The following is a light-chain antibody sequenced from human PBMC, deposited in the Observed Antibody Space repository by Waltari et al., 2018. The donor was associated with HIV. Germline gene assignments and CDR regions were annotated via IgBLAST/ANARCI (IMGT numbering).Light chain of an antibody. CDR3: QSYDRSLSGYVI. CDR1: SSNIGAGYD. Sequence: QSVLTQPPSVSGAPGQRVTISCTGSSSNIGAGYDVHWYQQLPGTAPKLLIYANSNRPSGVPDRFSASKSGTSASLAITGLQGEDEAEYYCQSYDRSLSGYVIFGGGTKVTVL. J-gene: IGLJ2*01. CDR2: ANS. V-gene: IGLV1-40*01.